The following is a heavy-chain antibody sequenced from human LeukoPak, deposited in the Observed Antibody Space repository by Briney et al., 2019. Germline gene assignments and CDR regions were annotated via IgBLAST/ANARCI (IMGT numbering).Heavy chain of an antibody. Sequence: ASVKVSCKVSGYTLTELSMRWVRQAPGKGLEWMGGFDPEDGETIYAQKFQGRVTMTEDTSTDTAYMELSSLRSEDTAVYYCATGDILTGYFRYFDYWGQGTLVTVSS. CDR2: FDPEDGET. CDR3: ATGDILTGYFRYFDY. J-gene: IGHJ4*02. V-gene: IGHV1-24*01. D-gene: IGHD3-9*01. CDR1: GYTLTELS.